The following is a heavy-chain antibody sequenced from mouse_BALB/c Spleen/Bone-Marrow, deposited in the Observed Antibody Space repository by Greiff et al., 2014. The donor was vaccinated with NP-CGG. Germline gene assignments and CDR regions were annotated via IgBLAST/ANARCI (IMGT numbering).Heavy chain of an antibody. CDR2: IDPANGNT. CDR3: SRGYYDYLFALDY. J-gene: IGHJ4*01. CDR1: GFNIKDTY. V-gene: IGHV14-3*02. D-gene: IGHD5-5*01. Sequence: EVQRVESGAELVKPGASVKLSCTASGFNIKDTYIYWVKQRPEQGLEWVGRIDPANGNTKYDPKFQGKATIAADTSSNTAYLQLSSLTSEDTAVYYCSRGYYDYLFALDYWGHGTSVTVSS.